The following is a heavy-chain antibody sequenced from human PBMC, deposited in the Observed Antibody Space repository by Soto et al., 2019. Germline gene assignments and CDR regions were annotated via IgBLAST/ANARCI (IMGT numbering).Heavy chain of an antibody. V-gene: IGHV3-48*01. CDR1: GFTVSSNY. CDR3: ARALDFWSAYFDY. Sequence: GGSLRLSCAASGFTVSSNYMNWVRQAPGKGLEWVSYISSSSSTIFYTDSVKGRFTISRDNSKNTLYLQMNSLRTEDTAVYYCARALDFWSAYFDYWGQGSLVTVSS. J-gene: IGHJ4*02. CDR2: ISSSSSTI. D-gene: IGHD3-3*01.